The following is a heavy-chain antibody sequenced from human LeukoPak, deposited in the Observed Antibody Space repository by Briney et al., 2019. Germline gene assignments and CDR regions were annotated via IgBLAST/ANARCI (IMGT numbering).Heavy chain of an antibody. Sequence: PGGSLRLSCEASGFTFNTYSMNWVRQAPGKGLEWVSYITGNSYTIYYADSVKGRFTISRDNAKNSLHLQMNSLRAEDTAVYYCARDMGIVTGYYVDYWGQGTLVTVSS. D-gene: IGHD3-9*01. V-gene: IGHV3-48*01. CDR1: GFTFNTYS. J-gene: IGHJ4*02. CDR3: ARDMGIVTGYYVDY. CDR2: ITGNSYTI.